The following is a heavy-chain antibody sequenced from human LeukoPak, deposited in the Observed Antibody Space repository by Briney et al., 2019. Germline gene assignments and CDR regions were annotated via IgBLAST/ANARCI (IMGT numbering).Heavy chain of an antibody. D-gene: IGHD6-6*01. J-gene: IGHJ4*02. CDR1: GFTFSSYW. CDR3: TCIAARRGVDY. CDR2: INSDVIST. V-gene: IGHV3-74*01. Sequence: GRSLRLSCAASGFTFSSYWMHWVRQAPGKWLVWVSCINSDVISTSYADSVTGRFATSRENAKNTLYLQMNSLRAEDTAVYYCTCIAARRGVDYWGQGTLVTVYS.